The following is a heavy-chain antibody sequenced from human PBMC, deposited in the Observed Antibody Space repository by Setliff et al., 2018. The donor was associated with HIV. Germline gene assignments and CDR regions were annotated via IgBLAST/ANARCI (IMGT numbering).Heavy chain of an antibody. CDR2: IYHSGST. J-gene: IGHJ4*02. D-gene: IGHD3-10*01. Sequence: PSETLSLTCGVSGGSISSSNWWSWVRQPPGKGLEWIGEIYHSGSTNYNPSLKSRVTISVDTSKSQFSLKLSSVTAADTAVYYCARLVRGVSHFFDYWGQGTLVTVSS. CDR3: ARLVRGVSHFFDY. V-gene: IGHV4-4*02. CDR1: GGSISSSNW.